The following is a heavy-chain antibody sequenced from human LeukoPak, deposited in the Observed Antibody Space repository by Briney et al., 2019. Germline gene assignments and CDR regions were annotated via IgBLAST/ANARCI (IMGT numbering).Heavy chain of an antibody. D-gene: IGHD1-26*01. CDR1: GFTFSSYA. V-gene: IGHV3-30-3*01. J-gene: IGHJ4*02. CDR2: ISYDGSTK. Sequence: PGGSLRLSCAASGFTFSSYAMPWVRQAPGKGLEWVAVISYDGSTKYSADSVKGRFTISRDHSKNTLYLQMNSLRAEDTAVYYCARDSTDGVIPRELHPPFDYWGQGALVTVSS. CDR3: ARDSTDGVIPRELHPPFDY.